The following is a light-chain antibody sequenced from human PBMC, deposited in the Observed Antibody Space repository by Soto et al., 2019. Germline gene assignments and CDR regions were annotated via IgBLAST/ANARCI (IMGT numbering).Light chain of an antibody. CDR1: QSVSTY. V-gene: IGKV3-11*01. CDR2: DAS. CDR3: QQRRSWPPTIT. Sequence: EIVLTHSRATLSLSAGERAALSCSGIQSVSTYLAWYQQRPGQAPRLLIYDASYRATGIPPRFSGSGSGTDFTLTISSLEPEDFAVYYCQQRRSWPPTITFGQGTRLEIK. J-gene: IGKJ5*01.